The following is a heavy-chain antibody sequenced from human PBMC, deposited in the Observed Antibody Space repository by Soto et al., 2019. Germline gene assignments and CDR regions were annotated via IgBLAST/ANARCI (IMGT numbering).Heavy chain of an antibody. V-gene: IGHV3-NL1*01. CDR3: AKDLSTVADDS. Sequence: LSLCRASAGLRFSAFGMTWVRHAPGKGMEWLSTFHSVGTNTQYADSVTRRFTISRDNSKATLYLVMNILRAEAPAMYFCAKDLSTVADDSWGQGTLVNVSS. CDR1: GLRFSAFG. J-gene: IGHJ4*02. CDR2: FHSVGTNT. D-gene: IGHD3-9*01.